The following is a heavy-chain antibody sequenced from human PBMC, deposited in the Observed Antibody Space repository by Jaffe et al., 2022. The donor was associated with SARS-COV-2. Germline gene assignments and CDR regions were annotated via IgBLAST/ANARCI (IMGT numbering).Heavy chain of an antibody. CDR1: GYSFTSYW. CDR2: IYPGDSDT. D-gene: IGHD3-22*01. CDR3: ARSPLKIYYYDSSGYSPYYFDY. Sequence: EVQLVQSGAEVKKPGESLKISCKGSGYSFTSYWIGWVRQMPGKGLEWMGIIYPGDSDTRYSPSFQGQVTISADKSISTAYLQWSSLKASDTAMYYCARSPLKIYYYDSSGYSPYYFDYWGQGTLVTVSS. J-gene: IGHJ4*02. V-gene: IGHV5-51*01.